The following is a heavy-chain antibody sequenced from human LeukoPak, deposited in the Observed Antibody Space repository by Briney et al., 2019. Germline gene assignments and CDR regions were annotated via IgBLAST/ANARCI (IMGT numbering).Heavy chain of an antibody. D-gene: IGHD3-22*01. CDR3: ARDQYYYDSSAPPLY. CDR1: GFSFSDYY. CDR2: ISSSGNTI. V-gene: IGHV3-11*01. J-gene: IGHJ4*02. Sequence: GGSLRLSCAASGFSFSDYYMSWVRQAPGKGLEWVSYISSSGNTIYYADSVKGRFTISRDNAKNSLYLQMNSLRAEDTAVYYCARDQYYYDSSAPPLYWGQGTLVTVSS.